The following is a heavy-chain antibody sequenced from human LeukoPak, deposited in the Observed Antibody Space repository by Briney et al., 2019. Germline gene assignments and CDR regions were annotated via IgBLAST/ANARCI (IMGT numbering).Heavy chain of an antibody. CDR3: AKEGYCSGGSCLGLGLFDP. J-gene: IGHJ5*02. Sequence: SETLSLTYTVSGGSISSYYWSWIRQPPGKGLEWIGYIYYSGSTNYNPSLKSRVTISVDTSKNQFSLKLSSVTAADTAVYFCAKEGYCSGGSCLGLGLFDPWGQGTLVTVSS. D-gene: IGHD2-15*01. CDR2: IYYSGST. V-gene: IGHV4-59*01. CDR1: GGSISSYY.